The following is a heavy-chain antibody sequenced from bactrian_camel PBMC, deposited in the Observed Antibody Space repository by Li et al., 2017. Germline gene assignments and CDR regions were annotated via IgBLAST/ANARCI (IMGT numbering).Heavy chain of an antibody. D-gene: IGHD4*01. CDR3: AEDRRRRLAGGGWGCGNFSGYGN. J-gene: IGHJ4*01. CDR1: VGTYSRDC. Sequence: HVQLVESGGGSVRPGGSLRLSCAVSVGTYSRDCMGWFRQAPGKDREGVAHIDSDGKWYAESLKGRSTISTDDANNTLDLQIDSLQPEDTAMYYCAEDRRRRLAGGGWGCGNFSGYGNWGQGTQVTVS. CDR2: IDSDGK. V-gene: IGHV3S57*01.